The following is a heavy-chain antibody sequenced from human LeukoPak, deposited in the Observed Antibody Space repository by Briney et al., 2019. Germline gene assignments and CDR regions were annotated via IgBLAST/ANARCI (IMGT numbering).Heavy chain of an antibody. D-gene: IGHD6-6*01. Sequence: PSETLSLTCNVSGASISGHYWSWIRHPAGKSLEWIGRIHTSGSPIYNPSLSSRVTMSVDTSKGQFSLTMNSLTAADTAIYYCARVESSSGFRFDYWGQGTLVTVSS. CDR2: IHTSGSP. CDR3: ARVESSSGFRFDY. CDR1: GASISGHY. J-gene: IGHJ4*02. V-gene: IGHV4-4*07.